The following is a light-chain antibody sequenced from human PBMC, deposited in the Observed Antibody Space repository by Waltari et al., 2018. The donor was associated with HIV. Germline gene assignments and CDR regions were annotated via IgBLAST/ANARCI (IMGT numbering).Light chain of an antibody. CDR3: GTWDNSLSLWV. J-gene: IGLJ3*02. CDR1: ISNIAKSY. V-gene: IGLV1-51*01. Sequence: QPVLTQPPSVSAAPGQNVTISCSGSISNIAKSYLSWYQQLPGTAPKLIIYDNDKRPSGIPDRFSASKSGTSATLGITGLQTGDEADYYCGTWDNSLSLWVFGGGTKLTVL. CDR2: DND.